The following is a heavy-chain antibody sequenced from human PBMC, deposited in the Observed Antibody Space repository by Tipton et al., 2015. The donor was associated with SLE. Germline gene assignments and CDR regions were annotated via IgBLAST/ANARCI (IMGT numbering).Heavy chain of an antibody. D-gene: IGHD1-14*01. Sequence: QSGAEVKKAGASVKVSCKASGYTFMDYGISWVRQAPGQGLEWMGWINAYNAYTNYAQKFQGRLTMTTDSSTTTAYMELRSLRFDDTAVYYCAKEGLTGPYFDLWGRGTLATVSS. CDR3: AKEGLTGPYFDL. J-gene: IGHJ2*01. CDR2: INAYNAYT. V-gene: IGHV1-18*01. CDR1: GYTFMDYG.